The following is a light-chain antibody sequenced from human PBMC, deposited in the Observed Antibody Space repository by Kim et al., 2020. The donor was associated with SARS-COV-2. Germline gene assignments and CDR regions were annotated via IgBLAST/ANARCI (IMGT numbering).Light chain of an antibody. CDR2: DVS. Sequence: GPSVATSCPVTNSDVGGYNDVSWYQQHPGKAPKLMIYDVSKRPSGVPDRFSGSKSGNTASLTISGLQAEDEADYYCCSYAGSYTWVFGGGTQLTVL. CDR3: CSYAGSYTWV. CDR1: NSDVGGYND. V-gene: IGLV2-11*01. J-gene: IGLJ3*02.